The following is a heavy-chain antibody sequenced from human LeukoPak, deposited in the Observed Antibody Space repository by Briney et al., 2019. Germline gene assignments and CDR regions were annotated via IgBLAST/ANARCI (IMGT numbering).Heavy chain of an antibody. V-gene: IGHV4-59*01. CDR1: SGSISSYY. CDR3: AREDGGVFDY. D-gene: IGHD3-16*01. J-gene: IGHJ4*02. CDR2: IYYSGST. Sequence: PSETLSLTCTVSSGSISSYYWSWIRHPPGKGLEWIGYIYYSGSTNYNPSLKSRVTISVDTSKNQFSLKLSSVTAADTAVYYCAREDGGVFDYWGQGTLVTVSS.